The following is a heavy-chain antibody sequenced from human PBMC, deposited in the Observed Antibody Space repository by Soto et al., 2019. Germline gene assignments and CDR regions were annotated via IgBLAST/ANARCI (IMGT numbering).Heavy chain of an antibody. CDR1: GFTFSSYA. Sequence: LGGSLRLSCAASGFTFSSYAMRWVRQAPGKGLEWVSAVSGSGGSTYYADSVKGRFTISRDNSKNTLYLQMNSLRAEDTAVYYCARRGPGTYFDYWGQGTLVTVSS. J-gene: IGHJ4*02. D-gene: IGHD6-13*01. CDR3: ARRGPGTYFDY. V-gene: IGHV3-23*01. CDR2: VSGSGGST.